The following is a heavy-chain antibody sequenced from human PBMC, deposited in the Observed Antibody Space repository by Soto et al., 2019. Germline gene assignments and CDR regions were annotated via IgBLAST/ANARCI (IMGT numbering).Heavy chain of an antibody. J-gene: IGHJ6*02. CDR1: GFTFSSYS. CDR2: ISSSSSYI. V-gene: IGHV3-21*01. CDR3: AVSIQYSSSWSYYYYGMDV. D-gene: IGHD6-13*01. Sequence: GESLKISCAASGFTFSSYSMNWVRQAPGKGLEWVSSISSSSSYIYYADSVKGRFTISRDNAKNSLYLQMNSLRAEDTAVYYCAVSIQYSSSWSYYYYGMDVWGQGTTVTVSS.